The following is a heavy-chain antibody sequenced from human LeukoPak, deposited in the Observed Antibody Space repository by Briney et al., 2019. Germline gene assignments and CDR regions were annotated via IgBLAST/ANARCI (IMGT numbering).Heavy chain of an antibody. Sequence: GASVKVSCKASGYTFTIYGISWVRQAPGQGLEWMGWISAYNGNTNYAQKLQGRVTMTTDTSTSTAYMELRSLRSDDTAVYYCARAYDILTGYYILNWFDPWGQGTLVTVSS. V-gene: IGHV1-18*01. CDR2: ISAYNGNT. J-gene: IGHJ5*02. CDR3: ARAYDILTGYYILNWFDP. CDR1: GYTFTIYG. D-gene: IGHD3-9*01.